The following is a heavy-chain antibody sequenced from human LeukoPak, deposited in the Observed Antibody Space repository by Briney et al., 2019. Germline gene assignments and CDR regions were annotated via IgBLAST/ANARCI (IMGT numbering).Heavy chain of an antibody. CDR1: GYMFTTSF. J-gene: IGHJ4*02. Sequence: ASVKVSCKASGYMFTTSFMHWVRQAPGQGLEWMGVINPSGTSTDYAQKFQGRVTMTRDTSTNTVYMELSSLRSEDTAVYYCARIRAPSIAAAAYYFDYWGQGTLVTVSS. D-gene: IGHD6-13*01. CDR3: ARIRAPSIAAAAYYFDY. CDR2: INPSGTST. V-gene: IGHV1-46*01.